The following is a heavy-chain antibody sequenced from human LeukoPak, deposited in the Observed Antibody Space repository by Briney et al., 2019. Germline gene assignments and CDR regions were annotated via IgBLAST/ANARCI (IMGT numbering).Heavy chain of an antibody. D-gene: IGHD3-16*02. Sequence: SVKVSCKASGGTFSSYAISWVRQAPGQGLEWMGGIIPIFGTANYAQKFQGRVTITTDESTSTAYMELSSLRSEDTAVYYCARGPFPVIPYYYYYYMDVWGKGPRSPSP. CDR3: ARGPFPVIPYYYYYYMDV. CDR2: IIPIFGTA. J-gene: IGHJ6*03. V-gene: IGHV1-69*05. CDR1: GGTFSSYA.